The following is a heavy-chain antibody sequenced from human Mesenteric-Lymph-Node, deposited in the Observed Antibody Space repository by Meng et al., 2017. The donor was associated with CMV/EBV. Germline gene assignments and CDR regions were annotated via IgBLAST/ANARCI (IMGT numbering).Heavy chain of an antibody. CDR1: GFTFDDYA. D-gene: IGHD3-3*01. J-gene: IGHJ4*02. CDR3: VKHDYEFYTGYNLYLAS. CDR2: ISWKSDDI. V-gene: IGHV3-9*01. Sequence: SLKISCAASGFTFDDYAMHWVRQAPGKGLEWVSGISWKSDDIDYADSVKGRFTISKDKATNSLYLQKHSLRAEDTALYYCVKHDYEFYTGYNLYLASWGQGTLVTVSS.